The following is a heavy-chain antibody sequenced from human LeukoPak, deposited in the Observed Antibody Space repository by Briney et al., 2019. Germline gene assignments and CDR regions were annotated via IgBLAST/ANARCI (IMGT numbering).Heavy chain of an antibody. Sequence: PSETLSLTCTVSGGSIRSSYYYWGWIRQPPGKGLEWIGSIYDSGSTYYNPSLKSRVTISVDTSKNQFSLKLSSVTAADTAVYYCVRVMITFGGVIVKTFDYWGQGTLVTVSS. CDR2: IYDSGST. CDR3: VRVMITFGGVIVKTFDY. CDR1: GGSIRSSYYY. D-gene: IGHD3-16*02. J-gene: IGHJ4*02. V-gene: IGHV4-39*07.